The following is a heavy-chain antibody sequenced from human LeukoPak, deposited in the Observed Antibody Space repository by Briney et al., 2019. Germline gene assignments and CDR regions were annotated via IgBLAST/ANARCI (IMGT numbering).Heavy chain of an antibody. J-gene: IGHJ4*02. CDR2: MNPNSGNT. CDR1: GYTFTSYD. V-gene: IGHV1-8*01. D-gene: IGHD3-10*01. CDR3: ARIHKYWYGSGSLYYFDS. Sequence: GASVKVSCKASGYTFTSYDINWVRQATGQGLEWMGWMNPNSGNTGYAQKFQGRVTMTRDTSISTAYMELSRLTSDDTAVYYCARIHKYWYGSGSLYYFDSWGQGTLVTVSS.